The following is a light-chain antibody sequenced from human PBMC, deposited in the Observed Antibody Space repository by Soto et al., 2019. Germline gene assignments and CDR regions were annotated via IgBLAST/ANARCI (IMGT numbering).Light chain of an antibody. CDR3: QQRET. J-gene: IGKJ3*01. CDR2: ATS. V-gene: IGKV1-39*01. Sequence: DIQMTQSPSSLSASVGDRVTITCRASQAIHSYLNWYQQKPGKAPNLLIFATSTLQSGGPSRFSGSGSGTDFTLTISSLQPEDFATYYSQQRETFGPGTKVDIK. CDR1: QAIHSY.